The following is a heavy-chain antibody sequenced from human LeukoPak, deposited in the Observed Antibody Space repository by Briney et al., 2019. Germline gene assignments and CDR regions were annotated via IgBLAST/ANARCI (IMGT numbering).Heavy chain of an antibody. V-gene: IGHV4-34*01. CDR3: ARARVVPAATFDY. Sequence: PSEPLSLTCAVYGGSFSGYYWSWIRQPPGKGREWIGEINHSGSTNYNPSLKSRVTISVDTPKNQFSLKLSSVTAADTAVYYCARARVVPAATFDYWGQGTLVTVSS. J-gene: IGHJ4*02. CDR1: GGSFSGYY. D-gene: IGHD2-2*01. CDR2: INHSGST.